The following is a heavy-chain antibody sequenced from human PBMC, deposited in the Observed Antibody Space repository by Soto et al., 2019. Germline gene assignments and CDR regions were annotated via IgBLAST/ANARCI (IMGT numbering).Heavy chain of an antibody. CDR3: ARGGTIAVTTIGDY. J-gene: IGHJ4*01. V-gene: IGHV3-48*02. Sequence: GGSLRLSCAASGFTFRSYNLNWVRQAPGKGLDWVSYISSSSSTMYYADSVKGRFTISRDNAKNSLYLQMNSLRDDDTAMYYCARGGTIAVTTIGDYWGQGTLVTVSS. CDR1: GFTFRSYN. D-gene: IGHD5-12*01. CDR2: ISSSSSTM.